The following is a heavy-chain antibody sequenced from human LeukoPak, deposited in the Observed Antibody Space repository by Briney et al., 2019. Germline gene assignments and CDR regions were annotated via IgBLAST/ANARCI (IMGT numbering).Heavy chain of an antibody. Sequence: GGSLRLSCAASGFTFSSFWMHWVRHAPGQGPVWVSGIKTDGSDTRYADSVKGRFPISRDNAKSTLYLQMNSLRAEDTAMYYCARDFKDVSPWGPGTLVTVSS. V-gene: IGHV3-74*01. J-gene: IGHJ5*02. CDR1: GFTFSSFW. CDR3: ARDFKDVSP. CDR2: IKTDGSDT.